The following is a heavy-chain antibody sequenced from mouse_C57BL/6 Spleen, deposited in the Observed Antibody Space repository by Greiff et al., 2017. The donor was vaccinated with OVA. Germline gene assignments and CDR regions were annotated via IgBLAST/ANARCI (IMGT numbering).Heavy chain of an antibody. CDR1: GFSLTSYG. V-gene: IGHV2-2*01. Sequence: VQLKESGPGLVQPSQSLSITCTVSGFSLTSYGVHWVRQSPGKGLEWLGVIWSGGSTDYNAAFISSLSISKDNSKSQVFFKMNSLQADDTAIYYCAGNDGYYVGFAYWGQGTLVTVSA. CDR2: IWSGGST. J-gene: IGHJ3*01. CDR3: AGNDGYYVGFAY. D-gene: IGHD2-3*01.